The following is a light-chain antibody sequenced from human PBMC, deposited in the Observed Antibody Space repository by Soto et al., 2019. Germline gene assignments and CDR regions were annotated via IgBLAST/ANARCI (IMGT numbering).Light chain of an antibody. CDR1: QSVSSY. CDR2: DAS. CDR3: QQHSSWPPST. J-gene: IGKJ5*01. V-gene: IGKV3-11*01. Sequence: EIVLTQSPATLSLSPGERATLSCRASQSVSSYLAWYQQKLGQAPRLLIYDASNRATGIPARFSGSGSGTDFTLTISSLEPEDFAVYYCQQHSSWPPSTFGEGTRLEIK.